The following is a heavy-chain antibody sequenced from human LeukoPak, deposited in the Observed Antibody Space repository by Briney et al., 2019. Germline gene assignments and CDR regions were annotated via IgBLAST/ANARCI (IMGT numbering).Heavy chain of an antibody. Sequence: GGTLRLSCAASGFTFSGYGMTWVRQAPGKGLEWVSGISGSGGSTYYADSVKGRFTISRDNSKNTLYLQMNSLRAEDTAVYYCAKASAMIVVVSKHFDYWGQGTLVTVSS. J-gene: IGHJ4*02. D-gene: IGHD3-22*01. CDR1: GFTFSGYG. V-gene: IGHV3-23*01. CDR3: AKASAMIVVVSKHFDY. CDR2: ISGSGGST.